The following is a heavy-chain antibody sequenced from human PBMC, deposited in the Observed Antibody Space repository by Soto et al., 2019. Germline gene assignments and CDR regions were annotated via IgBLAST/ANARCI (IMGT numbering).Heavy chain of an antibody. J-gene: IGHJ6*03. Sequence: QVQMQESGPGLVKPSETLSLTCTVSGDSVRNQYWSWLRRPPGRGLEWIGYIYRSGSTKYNPSLKSRLTISGDTSKNQFSLKLSSVTAADTAVYYCARTLDYGHMDVWGKGTTVTVSS. V-gene: IGHV4-4*09. CDR2: IYRSGST. D-gene: IGHD3-16*01. CDR3: ARTLDYGHMDV. CDR1: GDSVRNQY.